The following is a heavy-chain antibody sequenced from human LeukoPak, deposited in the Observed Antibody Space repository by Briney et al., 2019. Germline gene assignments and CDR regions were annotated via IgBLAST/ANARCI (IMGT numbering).Heavy chain of an antibody. CDR1: GFSFSSYE. D-gene: IGHD3-10*01. CDR3: ARVYYGSGSLHYYYYYMDV. V-gene: IGHV3-48*03. Sequence: PGGSLRLSCAVSGFSFSSYEMNWVRQAPGKGLEWVSYISTSGSVIFYADSVKGRFTISRDNAKNSLYLQLNSLRAEDTAVYYCARVYYGSGSLHYYYYYMDVWGKGATVTISS. J-gene: IGHJ6*03. CDR2: ISTSGSVI.